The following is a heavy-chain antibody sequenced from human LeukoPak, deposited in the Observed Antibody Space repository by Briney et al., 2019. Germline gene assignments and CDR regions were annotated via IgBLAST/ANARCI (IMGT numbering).Heavy chain of an antibody. CDR2: INSDGSST. Sequence: GGSLRLSCAASGFTFCSYWMHWVRQAPGKGLVWVSRINSDGSSTSYADSVKGRFTISRDNAKNTLYLQMNSLRAEDTAVYYCTTQYYYDSXGXAVDXWGQGXLVT. V-gene: IGHV3-74*01. CDR1: GFTFCSYW. D-gene: IGHD3-22*01. CDR3: TTQYYYDSXGXAVDX. J-gene: IGHJ4*02.